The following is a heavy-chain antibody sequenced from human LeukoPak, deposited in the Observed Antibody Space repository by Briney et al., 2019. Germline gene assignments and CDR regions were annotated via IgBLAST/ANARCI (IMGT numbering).Heavy chain of an antibody. CDR2: ISSSSTI. D-gene: IGHD1-1*01. CDR3: ARLTGTTYYFDY. V-gene: IGHV3-69-1*02. J-gene: IGHJ4*02. CDR1: GFTFSDYY. Sequence: GRSLRLSWAASGFTFSDYYMSWIRQAPGKGVEWVSYISSSSTIYYADSVKGRFTISRDNAKNSLYLQMNSLRAEDTAVYYCARLTGTTYYFDYWGQGTLVTVSS.